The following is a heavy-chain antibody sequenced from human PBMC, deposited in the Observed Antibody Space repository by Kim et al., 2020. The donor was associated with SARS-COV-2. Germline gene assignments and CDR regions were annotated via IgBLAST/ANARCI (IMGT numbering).Heavy chain of an antibody. Sequence: SETLSLTCAVSGGSISSSNWWSWVRQPPGKGLEWIGEIYHSGSTNYNPSLKSRVTISVDKSKNQFSLKLSSVTAADTAVYYCARDQKVSSSWYSYYYYGMDVWGQGTTVTVSS. CDR3: ARDQKVSSSWYSYYYYGMDV. CDR1: GGSISSSNW. D-gene: IGHD6-13*01. V-gene: IGHV4-4*02. J-gene: IGHJ6*02. CDR2: IYHSGST.